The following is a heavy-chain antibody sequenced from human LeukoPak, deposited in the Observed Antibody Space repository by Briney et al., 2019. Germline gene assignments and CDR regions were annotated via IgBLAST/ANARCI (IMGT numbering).Heavy chain of an antibody. J-gene: IGHJ5*02. V-gene: IGHV4-4*07. Sequence: SETLSLTCTVSGGSISSYYWSWIRQPAGKGLEWIGRIYSSGSTNYNPSLKSRVTMSVDTSKNQFSLKLSSVTAADTAVYYCARDTGTAAAAGTGNWFDPWGQGTLVTVSS. CDR3: ARDTGTAAAAGTGNWFDP. CDR2: IYSSGST. CDR1: GGSISSYY. D-gene: IGHD6-13*01.